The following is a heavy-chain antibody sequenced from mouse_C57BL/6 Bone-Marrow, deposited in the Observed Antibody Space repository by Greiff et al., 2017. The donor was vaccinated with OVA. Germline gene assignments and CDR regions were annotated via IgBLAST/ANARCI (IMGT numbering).Heavy chain of an antibody. CDR3: AREDYGNYEAWFAY. J-gene: IGHJ3*01. Sequence: QVQLQQSGPELVKPGASVKISCKASGYTFTDYYINWVKQRPGQGLEWIGWIFPGSGSTYYNEKFKGKATLTVDKSSSTAYMLLSSLTSEDSAVYFCAREDYGNYEAWFAYWGQGTLVTVSA. CDR1: GYTFTDYY. V-gene: IGHV1-75*01. D-gene: IGHD2-1*01. CDR2: IFPGSGST.